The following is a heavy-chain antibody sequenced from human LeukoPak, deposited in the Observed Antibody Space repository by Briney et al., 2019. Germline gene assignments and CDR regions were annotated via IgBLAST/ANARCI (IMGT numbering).Heavy chain of an antibody. CDR2: IFPGDSDT. CDR1: GFTFTSYW. J-gene: IGHJ4*02. Sequence: GESLKISCKGSGFTFTSYWIGWVRQMPGKGLEWMGIIFPGDSDTRYSPSFQGQVTISADKSISTAHLQWSSLKASDTAMYYCARLVRSGWYYDYWGQGTLVTVSS. V-gene: IGHV5-51*01. D-gene: IGHD6-19*01. CDR3: ARLVRSGWYYDY.